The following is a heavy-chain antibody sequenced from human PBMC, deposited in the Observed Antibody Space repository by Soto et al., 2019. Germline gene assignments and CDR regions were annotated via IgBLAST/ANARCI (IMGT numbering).Heavy chain of an antibody. CDR1: GGSISSSSYY. D-gene: IGHD2-15*01. V-gene: IGHV4-39*01. J-gene: IGHJ1*01. Sequence: QLQLQESGPGLVKPSETLSLTCTVSGGSISSSSYYWGWIRQPPGKGLEWIGSIYYSGSTYYNPSLKSRVTISVDTSKNQFSLKLSSVTAADTAVYYCARGVVAATRYFQHWCQGTLVTVAS. CDR2: IYYSGST. CDR3: ARGVVAATRYFQH.